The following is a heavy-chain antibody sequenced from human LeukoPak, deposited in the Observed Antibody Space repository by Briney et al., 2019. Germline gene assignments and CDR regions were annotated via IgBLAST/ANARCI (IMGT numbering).Heavy chain of an antibody. V-gene: IGHV4-34*01. CDR2: INHSGST. D-gene: IGHD3-3*02. CDR1: GGSFSGYY. J-gene: IGHJ6*03. Sequence: LETLSLTCAVYGGSFSGYYWSWIRQPPGKGLEWIGEINHSGSTNYNPSLKSRVTISVDTSKNQFSLKLSSVTAADTAVYYCARHFKGAAPPSYYYYYYMDVWGKGTTVTISS. CDR3: ARHFKGAAPPSYYYYYYMDV.